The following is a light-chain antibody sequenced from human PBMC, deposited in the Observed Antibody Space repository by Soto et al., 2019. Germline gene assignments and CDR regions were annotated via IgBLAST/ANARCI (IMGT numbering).Light chain of an antibody. CDR3: QQYGTSSST. V-gene: IGKV3-20*01. Sequence: EIVLTQSPGSLSLSPGERATLSCRASQSVSNSYLAWYQQIPGQAPRLLIYGASSRATGIPDRFSASGSGTDFTLTISRLEPEDFAVYYCQQYGTSSSTFGQGTKVDIK. J-gene: IGKJ1*01. CDR1: QSVSNSY. CDR2: GAS.